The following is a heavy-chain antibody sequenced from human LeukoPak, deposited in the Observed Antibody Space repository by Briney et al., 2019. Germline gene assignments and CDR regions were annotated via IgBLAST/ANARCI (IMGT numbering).Heavy chain of an antibody. CDR3: ARGVPYCGGDCHAFDI. J-gene: IGHJ3*02. CDR2: ISSSSSYI. D-gene: IGHD2-21*01. CDR1: GFTFSSYS. V-gene: IGHV3-21*01. Sequence: GGSLRLSCAASGFTFSSYSMNWVRQAPGKGLEWVSSISSSSSYIYYADSVKGRFTISRDNAKNSLYLQMTSLRAEDTAVYYCARGVPYCGGDCHAFDIWGQGTMVTVSS.